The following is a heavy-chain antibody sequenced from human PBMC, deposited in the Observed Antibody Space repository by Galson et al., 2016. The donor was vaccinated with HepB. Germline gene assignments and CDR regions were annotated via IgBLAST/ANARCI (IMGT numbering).Heavy chain of an antibody. D-gene: IGHD3-3*01. CDR3: ASNYNDYWNAPAAS. V-gene: IGHV1-69*13. CDR2: IIPILGAL. J-gene: IGHJ5*02. Sequence: SVKVSCKASGGELSTYTNTWVRRGPGQGLEWMGGIIPILGALNSAQRFQGRVAINADESTKTVYMDLSSMSSEDTAVYFGASNYNDYWNAPAASWGPGPLVSVSS. CDR1: GGELSTYT.